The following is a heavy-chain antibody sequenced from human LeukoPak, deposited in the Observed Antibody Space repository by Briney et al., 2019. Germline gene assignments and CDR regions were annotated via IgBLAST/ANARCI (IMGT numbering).Heavy chain of an antibody. CDR1: GFTFNSYW. Sequence: HPGGSLRLSCAASGFTFNSYWMHWVRQIPGKGLVWVSRINSDGSRTNYVDSAKGRFTISRDNAKNTVFLQMNSLRVEDTAVYYCARGNFYSGSGSSPLDYWGQGTLVTVSS. CDR3: ARGNFYSGSGSSPLDY. J-gene: IGHJ4*02. D-gene: IGHD3-10*01. V-gene: IGHV3-74*01. CDR2: INSDGSRT.